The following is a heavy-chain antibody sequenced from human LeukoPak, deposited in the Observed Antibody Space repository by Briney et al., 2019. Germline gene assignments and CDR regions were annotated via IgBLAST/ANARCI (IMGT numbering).Heavy chain of an antibody. J-gene: IGHJ6*02. CDR2: IISRRSYI. D-gene: IGHD6-13*01. CDR1: GFTLSIYS. Sequence: GESLTLSCAASGFTLSIYSMLWVRHAPERGREWVSSIISRRSYIYYTHSVKGRFTISRDNATNSLYVPMNSLRAKDTAVYYCARERGTAGVGYYYDCYSMDVWGQGKTVTVS. V-gene: IGHV3-21*01. CDR3: ARERGTAGVGYYYDCYSMDV.